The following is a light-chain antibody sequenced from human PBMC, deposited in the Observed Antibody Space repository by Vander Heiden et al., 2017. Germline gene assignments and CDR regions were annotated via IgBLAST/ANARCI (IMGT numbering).Light chain of an antibody. CDR2: LVS. CDR1: QSLMHNSEYNY. CDR3: MQARQTPYT. J-gene: IGKJ2*01. V-gene: IGKV2-28*01. Sequence: DHVMTPSPLSLPVTPGEPATISCRSRQSLMHNSEYNYLDWYLQTPGQSTQLLIYLVSNRASGAPDRFNGSGSGTDSTPKSNRVEAEDVGVYYCMQARQTPYTFGQGTKLEI.